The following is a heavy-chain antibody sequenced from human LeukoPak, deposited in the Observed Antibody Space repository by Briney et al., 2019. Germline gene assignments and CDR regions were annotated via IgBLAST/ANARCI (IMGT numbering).Heavy chain of an antibody. J-gene: IGHJ4*02. CDR1: GFTFSSYS. CDR3: ARGAPAYYGSGSPLDY. V-gene: IGHV3-21*01. D-gene: IGHD3-10*01. Sequence: PGGSLRLSCAASGFTFSSYSMNWVRQAPGKGLEWVSSISSSSSYIYCADSVKGRFTISRDNAKNSLYLQMNSLGAEDTAVYYCARGAPAYYGSGSPLDYWGQGTLVTVSS. CDR2: ISSSSSYI.